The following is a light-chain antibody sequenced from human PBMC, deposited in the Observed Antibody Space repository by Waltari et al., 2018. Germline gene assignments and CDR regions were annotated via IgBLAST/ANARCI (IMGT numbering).Light chain of an antibody. J-gene: IGLJ2*01. CDR3: SSYTSSSTLGV. Sequence: QSALTQPASVSGSPGQSITIPCPGTSSDVGVYNYVSWYQQQPGKAPKLMIYDVSNRPSGVSNRFSGSKSGNTASLTISGLQAEDEADYYCSSYTSSSTLGVFGGGTKLTVL. CDR2: DVS. CDR1: SSDVGVYNY. V-gene: IGLV2-14*01.